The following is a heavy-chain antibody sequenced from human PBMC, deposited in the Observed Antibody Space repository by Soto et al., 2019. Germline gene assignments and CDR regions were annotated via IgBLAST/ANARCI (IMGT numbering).Heavy chain of an antibody. V-gene: IGHV1-3*01. D-gene: IGHD2-15*01. CDR2: INAGNGNT. Sequence: QVQLVQSGAEVKKPGASVKVSCKASGYTFTSYAMHWVRQAPGQRLEWMGWINAGNGNTKYSQKFQGRVTITRDTXASTAYRELSSLRSGDTAVYYCARGPGGPDGPGDYWGQGTLVTVSS. CDR1: GYTFTSYA. CDR3: ARGPGGPDGPGDY. J-gene: IGHJ4*02.